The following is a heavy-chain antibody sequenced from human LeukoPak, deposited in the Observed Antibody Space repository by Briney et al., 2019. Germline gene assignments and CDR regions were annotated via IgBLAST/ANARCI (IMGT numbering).Heavy chain of an antibody. CDR1: GGSISSYY. CDR2: IYYSGST. D-gene: IGHD6-13*01. V-gene: IGHV4-39*01. CDR3: ARKTYSSSYENDAFDI. Sequence: SETLSLTCTVSGGSISSYYWGWIRQPPGKGLEWIGSIYYSGSTYYNPSLKSRVTISVDTSKNQFSLKLSSVTAADTAVYYCARKTYSSSYENDAFDIWGQGTMVTVSS. J-gene: IGHJ3*02.